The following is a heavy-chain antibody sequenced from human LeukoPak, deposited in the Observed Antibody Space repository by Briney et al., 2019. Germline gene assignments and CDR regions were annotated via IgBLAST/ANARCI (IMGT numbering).Heavy chain of an antibody. J-gene: IGHJ4*02. CDR1: GFTFVDYA. Sequence: PGGSLRLSCAASGFTFVDYAMHWVRQAPGKGLEWVSGISWNSGSIGYADSVKGRFTISRDNAKNSLYLQMNSLRAEDTALHYCAKSMVSSSNFDYWGQGTLVTVSS. V-gene: IGHV3-9*01. D-gene: IGHD6-6*01. CDR2: ISWNSGSI. CDR3: AKSMVSSSNFDY.